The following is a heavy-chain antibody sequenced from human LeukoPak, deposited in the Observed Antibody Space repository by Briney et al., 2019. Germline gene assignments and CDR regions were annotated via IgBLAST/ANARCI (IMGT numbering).Heavy chain of an antibody. CDR3: ARDRVDSIFGVVPDY. CDR2: ISYDGSNK. CDR1: GFTFSSYA. V-gene: IGHV3-30-3*01. Sequence: GRSLRLSCAASGFTFSSYAVHWVRQAPGKGLEWEAVISYDGSNKYYADSVKGRFTISRDNSKNTLYLQMNSLRAEDTAVYYCARDRVDSIFGVVPDYWGQGTLVTVSS. D-gene: IGHD3-3*01. J-gene: IGHJ4*02.